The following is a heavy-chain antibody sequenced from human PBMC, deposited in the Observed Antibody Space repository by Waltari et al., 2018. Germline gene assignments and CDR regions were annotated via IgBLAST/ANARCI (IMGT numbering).Heavy chain of an antibody. D-gene: IGHD3-10*01. CDR3: ARGISGFDY. V-gene: IGHV5-51*01. Sequence: QLVQSGAEVKKPGESLSISCKCSGYSFDTYWNGWVRQMPGKGLEWVGIIYPGDSDTRYSPSFQGQVTISADKSSSTAFLHWSSLKASDTAIYYCARGISGFDYWGQGTLVTVSS. CDR2: IYPGDSDT. CDR1: GYSFDTYW. J-gene: IGHJ4*02.